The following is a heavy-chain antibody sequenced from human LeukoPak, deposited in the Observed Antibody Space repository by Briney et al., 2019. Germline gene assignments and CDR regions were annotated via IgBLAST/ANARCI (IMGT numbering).Heavy chain of an antibody. V-gene: IGHV3-74*01. CDR2: INSDGGST. Sequence: PGGSLRLSCAASGFTSSSYWMHWVRQAPGKGLVWVSRINSDGGSTSYTDSVKGRFTISRDNAKNTLYLQMNSLRAEDTAVYYCARRSAAKDAFDIWGQGTKVTVSS. D-gene: IGHD6-25*01. CDR1: GFTSSSYW. J-gene: IGHJ3*02. CDR3: ARRSAAKDAFDI.